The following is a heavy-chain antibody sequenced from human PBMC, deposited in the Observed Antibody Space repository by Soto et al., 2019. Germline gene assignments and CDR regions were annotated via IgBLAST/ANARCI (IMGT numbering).Heavy chain of an antibody. Sequence: GGSLRLSCAASGFTFSSYAMNWVRQAPGKGLEWVSAISGSGGSTYYADSVKDRFTISRDNSKNTLYLQMNSLRAEDTAVYYCAKGSTVLMVYAVYFDYWGQGILVTVSS. V-gene: IGHV3-23*01. CDR3: AKGSTVLMVYAVYFDY. J-gene: IGHJ4*02. CDR2: ISGSGGST. CDR1: GFTFSSYA. D-gene: IGHD2-8*01.